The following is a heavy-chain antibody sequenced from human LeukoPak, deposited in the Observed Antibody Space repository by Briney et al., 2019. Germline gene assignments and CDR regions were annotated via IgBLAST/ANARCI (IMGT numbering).Heavy chain of an antibody. V-gene: IGHV4-31*11. J-gene: IGHJ4*02. D-gene: IGHD2-2*01. CDR3: ARAAFCSSTSCYYDY. Sequence: SETLSLTCAVYGGSFSGYYWTWIRQHPGKGLEWIGYIYYSGSTYYNSSLKSRLIISVDTSKNQFSLKLNSVTAADTAVYYCARAAFCSSTSCYYDYWGQGTLVTVSS. CDR2: IYYSGST. CDR1: GGSFSGYY.